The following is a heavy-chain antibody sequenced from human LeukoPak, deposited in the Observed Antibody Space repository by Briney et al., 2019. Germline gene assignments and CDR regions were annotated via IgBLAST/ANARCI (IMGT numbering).Heavy chain of an antibody. CDR3: ARGFGLWLIWFDY. D-gene: IGHD5-18*01. CDR2: INHSGST. J-gene: IGHJ4*02. CDR1: GGSFSGYY. V-gene: IGHV4-34*01. Sequence: PSEPLSLTCAVYGGSFSGYYWSWIRQPPGKGLEWIGEINHSGSTNYNPSLKSRVTISVDTSKNQFSLKLSSVTAADTAVYYCARGFGLWLIWFDYWGQGTLVTVSS.